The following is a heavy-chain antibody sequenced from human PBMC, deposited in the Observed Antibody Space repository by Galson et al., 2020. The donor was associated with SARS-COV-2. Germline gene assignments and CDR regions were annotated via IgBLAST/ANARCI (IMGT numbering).Heavy chain of an antibody. Sequence: GGSMRLSCAASGFTFSSYAMHWVRQAPGKGLEWVAVISYDGSNKYYADSVKGRFTISRDNSKNTLYLQMNSLRAEDTAVYYCARGAPYGILTGYLVILYYIYMGVWGKGTTVTISS. CDR2: ISYDGSNK. V-gene: IGHV3-30*04. J-gene: IGHJ6*03. D-gene: IGHD3-9*01. CDR1: GFTFSSYA. CDR3: ARGAPYGILTGYLVILYYIYMGV.